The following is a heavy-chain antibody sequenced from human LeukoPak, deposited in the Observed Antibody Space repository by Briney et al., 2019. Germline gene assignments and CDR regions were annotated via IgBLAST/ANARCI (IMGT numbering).Heavy chain of an antibody. CDR2: IKQDETEK. J-gene: IGHJ6*02. CDR3: AKDKGWGYSAYDCYGMDV. V-gene: IGHV3-7*03. Sequence: PGGSLRLSCTASGFTFSNFWMGWVRQAPGKGLEWVANIKQDETEKFYLGSVKGRFTISRDNSKNTLYLQMNSLRAEDTAVYYCAKDKGWGYSAYDCYGMDVWGQGTTVTVSS. CDR1: GFTFSNFW. D-gene: IGHD1-26*01.